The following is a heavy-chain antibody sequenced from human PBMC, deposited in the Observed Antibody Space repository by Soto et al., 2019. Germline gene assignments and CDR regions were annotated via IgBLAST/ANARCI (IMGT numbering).Heavy chain of an antibody. Sequence: QVQLVQSGAEVKKPGSSVKVSCKASGGTFSSYTISWVRQAPGQGLEWRGRIIPILGIANYAQKFQGRVTITADKSTSTPYIELSSLRTEDTPVYYCASEGAPNSSSWYQSLYFDYWGQGTLVTVSS. J-gene: IGHJ4*02. CDR2: IIPILGIA. CDR3: ASEGAPNSSSWYQSLYFDY. V-gene: IGHV1-69*02. D-gene: IGHD6-13*01. CDR1: GGTFSSYT.